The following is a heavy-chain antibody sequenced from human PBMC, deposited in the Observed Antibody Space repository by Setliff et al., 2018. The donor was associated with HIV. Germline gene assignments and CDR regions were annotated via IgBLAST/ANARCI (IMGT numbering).Heavy chain of an antibody. CDR3: AGARLLGGFLS. V-gene: IGHV4-28*06. D-gene: IGHD7-27*01. J-gene: IGHJ5*02. Sequence: SETLSLTCTVSGGSISSSNWWGWIRQSPGKGLEWIGYIYYSGSTNYNPSLMSRVTMSVDRAKNQVSLELTSVTALDTAVYYCAGARLLGGFLSWGRGALVTVSS. CDR2: IYYSGST. CDR1: GGSISSSNW.